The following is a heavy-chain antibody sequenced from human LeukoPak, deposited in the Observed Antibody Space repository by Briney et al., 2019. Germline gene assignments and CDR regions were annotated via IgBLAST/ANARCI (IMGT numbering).Heavy chain of an antibody. CDR1: GYTFTSYD. D-gene: IGHD2-15*01. CDR3: ARKGLLGSGKPWFDP. CDR2: MNPNSGNT. V-gene: IGHV1-8*01. Sequence: ASVKVSYEASGYTFTSYDINWVRQASGQGLEWMGWMNPNSGNTASAQKFQGRVTMTRNTSMSTAYMELTGLRSEDTAMYFCARKGLLGSGKPWFDPWGQGTLVTVSS. J-gene: IGHJ5*02.